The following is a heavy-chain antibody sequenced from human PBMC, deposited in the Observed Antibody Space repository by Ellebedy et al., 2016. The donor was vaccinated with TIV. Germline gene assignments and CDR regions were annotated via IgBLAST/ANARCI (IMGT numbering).Heavy chain of an antibody. CDR3: ARGSLAGTWAGGFDY. CDR2: INHSGST. CDR1: GGSISSYY. V-gene: IGHV4-34*01. J-gene: IGHJ4*02. D-gene: IGHD6-13*01. Sequence: SETLSLTCTVSGGSISSYYWSWIRQPPGKGLEWIGEINHSGSTNYNPSLKSRVTISVDTSKNQFSLKLSSVTAADTAVYYCARGSLAGTWAGGFDYWGQGTLVTVSS.